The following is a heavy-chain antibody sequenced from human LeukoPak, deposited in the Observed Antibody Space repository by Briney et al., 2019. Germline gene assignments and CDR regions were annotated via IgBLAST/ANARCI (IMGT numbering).Heavy chain of an antibody. Sequence: GGSLRLSCAASGFTFGSYNMNWVRQAPGKGLGWVSSISSSSSYIYYADSVKGRFTISRDNAKNSLYLQMNSLRAEDTAVYYCARDSGNSGNPIWGQGTMVTVSS. CDR2: ISSSSSYI. J-gene: IGHJ3*02. D-gene: IGHD3-10*01. V-gene: IGHV3-21*01. CDR3: ARDSGNSGNPI. CDR1: GFTFGSYN.